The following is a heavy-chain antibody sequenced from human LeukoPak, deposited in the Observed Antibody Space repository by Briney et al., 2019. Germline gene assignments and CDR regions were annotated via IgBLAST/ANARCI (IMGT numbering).Heavy chain of an antibody. CDR1: GFTFSSYW. J-gene: IGHJ4*02. D-gene: IGHD3-16*01. CDR3: AKFGRGTSPVH. V-gene: IGHV3-7*01. CDR2: IRPDGSEK. Sequence: GGSLRLSCAASGFTFSSYWMSWVRLVPGKGLEWVGNIRPDGSEKQYVDSVKGRFTISRDNAQNSLFLQMNSLRAEDTAVYYCAKFGRGTSPVHWGQGTLVTVSS.